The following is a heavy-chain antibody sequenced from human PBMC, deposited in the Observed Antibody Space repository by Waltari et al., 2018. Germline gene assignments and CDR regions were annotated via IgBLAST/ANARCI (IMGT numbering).Heavy chain of an antibody. D-gene: IGHD6-19*01. CDR1: GFSFPSTGVA. Sequence: QITLKESGPTLVTPTQTLTLTCTFSGFSFPSTGVAVSWIRQPPTKALEWLALIHWDDEKWYSPSLRNRLTITKDTSRNQVVLTLTNLDPADTATYYCAGGWFYFDYWGQGAWSPSPQ. CDR3: AGGWFYFDY. J-gene: IGHJ4*02. V-gene: IGHV2-5*02. CDR2: IHWDDEK.